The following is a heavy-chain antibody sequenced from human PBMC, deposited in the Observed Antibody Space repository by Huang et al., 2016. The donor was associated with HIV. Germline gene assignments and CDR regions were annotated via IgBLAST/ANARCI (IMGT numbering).Heavy chain of an antibody. J-gene: IGHJ4*02. CDR3: ATDLGGYSFDY. CDR1: GFSFSHYG. D-gene: IGHD2-21*02. Sequence: QEQLVESGGGVVQPGGSLRLSCATSGFSFSHYGMHWVRQAPGKVLGWVAFIRFDGGNKHYADSAKGRFTISRDNSKKMLFLEMNSLRGDDTAFYYCATDLGGYSFDYWGQGALVSVSS. V-gene: IGHV3-30*02. CDR2: IRFDGGNK.